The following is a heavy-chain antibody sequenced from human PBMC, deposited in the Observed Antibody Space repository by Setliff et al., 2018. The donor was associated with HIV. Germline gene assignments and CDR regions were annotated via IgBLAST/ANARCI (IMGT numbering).Heavy chain of an antibody. CDR1: GDTLSIHP. D-gene: IGHD3-10*01. CDR3: ASPSFGDVDYYYGMDV. Sequence: ASVKVSCKASGDTLSIHPISWVRQAPGQGLEWMGVINPSGDVIRYAQKFQGRVTMTRDTSTSTVYMDLSSLRSEDTAVYYCASPSFGDVDYYYGMDVWGQGTTVTVSS. J-gene: IGHJ6*02. V-gene: IGHV1-46*01. CDR2: INPSGDVI.